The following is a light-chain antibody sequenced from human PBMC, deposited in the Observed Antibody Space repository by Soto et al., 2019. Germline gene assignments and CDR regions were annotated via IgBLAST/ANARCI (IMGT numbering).Light chain of an antibody. CDR1: QTVISSY. J-gene: IGKJ1*01. CDR2: GAS. V-gene: IGKV3-20*01. CDR3: QQYGSSGT. Sequence: EVVLTQSPGTLSLSPGERATLSCRASQTVISSYVAWYQQIPGQTPRLLIYGASNRATGIPDRFSGSGSGTDFTLTISRLEPEDFAVYYCQQYGSSGTFGQGTKVDIK.